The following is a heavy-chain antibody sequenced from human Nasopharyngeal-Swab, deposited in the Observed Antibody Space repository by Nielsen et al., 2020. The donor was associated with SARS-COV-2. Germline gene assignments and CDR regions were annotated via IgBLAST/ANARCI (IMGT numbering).Heavy chain of an antibody. D-gene: IGHD6-13*01. CDR3: AKAKFGSEQLSHIYSLDV. V-gene: IGHV3-30*18. J-gene: IGHJ6*02. CDR1: GFTFSYFG. Sequence: GESLKISCSSSGFTFSYFGMHWVRQAPGKGLEWVAVISYSGHNTFYAESVKGRFTISRDNSENTLYLQMNNVRAEDTATYFCAKAKFGSEQLSHIYSLDVWGHGTSITVSS. CDR2: ISYSGHNT.